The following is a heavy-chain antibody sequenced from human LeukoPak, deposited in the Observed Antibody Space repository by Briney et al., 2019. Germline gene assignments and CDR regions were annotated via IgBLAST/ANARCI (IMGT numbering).Heavy chain of an antibody. D-gene: IGHD6-19*01. J-gene: IGHJ4*02. CDR3: AKGQKIYSSGWYDY. V-gene: IGHV3-43D*03. CDR2: ISWDGGST. Sequence: SGGSLRLSCAASGFTFDDYAMHWVRHAPGKGLEWVSLISWDGGSTYYADSVKGRFTISRDNSKNSLYLQMNSLRAEDTALYYCAKGQKIYSSGWYDYWGQGTLVTVSS. CDR1: GFTFDDYA.